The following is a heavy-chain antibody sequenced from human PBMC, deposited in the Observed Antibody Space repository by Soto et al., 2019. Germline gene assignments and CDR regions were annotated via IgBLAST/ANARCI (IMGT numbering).Heavy chain of an antibody. D-gene: IGHD3-22*01. J-gene: IGHJ4*02. CDR3: ARGEYYYDSSGSVDY. CDR1: GGTFSSYA. CDR2: INPSGGST. V-gene: IGHV1-46*01. Sequence: ASVKVSCKASGGTFSSYAISWVRQAPGQGLEWMGIINPSGGSTSYAQKFQGRVTMTRDTSTSTVYMELSSLRSEDTAVYYCARGEYYYDSSGSVDYWGQGTLVTVSS.